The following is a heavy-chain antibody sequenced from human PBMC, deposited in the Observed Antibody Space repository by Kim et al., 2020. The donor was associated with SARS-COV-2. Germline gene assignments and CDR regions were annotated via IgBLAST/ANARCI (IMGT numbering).Heavy chain of an antibody. CDR1: ESSFTNFW. D-gene: IGHD6-19*01. V-gene: IGHV5-51*01. Sequence: GESLKISCKGSESSFTNFWIGWVRQMPGKGLEWMGIIYPDDSQTKYSPSFQGQVTISADKSIATAYLQWTSLKASDTAMYFCARLAFLSGRYSEFDSWGQGTVVTVSS. CDR2: IYPDDSQT. CDR3: ARLAFLSGRYSEFDS. J-gene: IGHJ4*02.